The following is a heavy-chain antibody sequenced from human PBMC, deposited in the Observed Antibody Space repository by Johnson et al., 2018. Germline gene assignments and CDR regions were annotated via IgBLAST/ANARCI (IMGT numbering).Heavy chain of an antibody. CDR1: GASISSSNW. Sequence: QVQLQESGPGLVKPSETLSLTCGVSGASISSSNWWSWVRQSPGKGLEWIGEVYHSGSTNYTPSLQSRVTISVDESKNQFSLKLKSVTAADTAVYYCARDNEFQFGSCGSVGLALDIWGQGTMVFVSS. V-gene: IGHV4-4*02. J-gene: IGHJ3*02. CDR3: ARDNEFQFGSCGSVGLALDI. CDR2: VYHSGST. D-gene: IGHD2-21*01.